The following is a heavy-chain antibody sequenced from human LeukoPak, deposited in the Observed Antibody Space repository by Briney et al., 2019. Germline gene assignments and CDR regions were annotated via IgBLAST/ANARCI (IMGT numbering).Heavy chain of an antibody. D-gene: IGHD4-23*01. J-gene: IGHJ4*02. CDR2: VRNDGFDT. V-gene: IGHV3-33*01. CDR1: GLTFTNHG. Sequence: GTSLRLSCVASGLTFTNHGFHWLRQSAGRGLEWVAFVRNDGFDTYHSNSVKGRFSISRDDSKNTVYLQMNSLRAEDTALYYCVRDRGKDYFGDWGQGTQVTVSS. CDR3: VRDRGKDYFGD.